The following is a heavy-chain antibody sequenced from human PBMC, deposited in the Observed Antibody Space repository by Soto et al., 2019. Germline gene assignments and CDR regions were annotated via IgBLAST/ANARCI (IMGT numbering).Heavy chain of an antibody. CDR2: IYYSGST. J-gene: IGHJ4*02. CDR1: GGSISSYY. D-gene: IGHD6-13*01. CDR3: ARGSSSWYYFDY. V-gene: IGHV4-59*01. Sequence: SETLSLTCTVSGGSISSYYWSWIRQPPGKGLEWIGYIYYSGSTNYNPSLKSRVTISVDTSKNQFSLKLSSVTAADTAVYYCARGSSSWYYFDYWGQGTLVTVSS.